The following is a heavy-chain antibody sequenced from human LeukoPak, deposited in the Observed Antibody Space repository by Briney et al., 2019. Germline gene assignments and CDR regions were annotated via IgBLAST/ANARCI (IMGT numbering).Heavy chain of an antibody. Sequence: ASVKVSCKASGYTSTDNYMHWVRQAPGQGLEWMGWINPNSGGTNYAQKFQGRVTMTRDTPISTAYMELSRLRSDDTAVYYCARGGRGFGELFNYWGQGTLVTVSS. D-gene: IGHD3-10*01. CDR3: ARGGRGFGELFNY. CDR1: GYTSTDNY. V-gene: IGHV1-2*02. CDR2: INPNSGGT. J-gene: IGHJ4*02.